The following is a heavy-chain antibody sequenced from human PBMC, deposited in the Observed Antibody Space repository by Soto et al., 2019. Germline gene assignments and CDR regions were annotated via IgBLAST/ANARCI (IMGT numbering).Heavy chain of an antibody. CDR3: ACIVGAIEGAFDI. CDR1: GYKFTSYV. V-gene: IGHV1-18*01. D-gene: IGHD1-26*01. J-gene: IGHJ3*02. CDR2: ISAYNGNT. Sequence: ASEKVSCKASGYKFTSYVISWVLQAPGQGLEWMGWISAYNGNTNYAQKLQGRVTMTTDTSTSTAYMELRSLRSDDTAVYYCACIVGAIEGAFDIWGQGTMVTVSS.